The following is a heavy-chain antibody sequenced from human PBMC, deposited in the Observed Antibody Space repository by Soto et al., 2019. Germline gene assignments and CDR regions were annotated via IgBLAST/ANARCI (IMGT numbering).Heavy chain of an antibody. CDR2: VSAKSGDT. D-gene: IGHD1-7*01. CDR3: TRAGASDWNYVSTSS. V-gene: IGHV1-18*04. CDR1: GFSFTSSG. J-gene: IGHJ4*02. Sequence: ASVKVSCKASGFSFTSSGFNWVRQAPGQGLEWVGWVSAKSGDTECVENLQGRVTMTTDTSTNKAYMELRSLTSDDTAVYYCTRAGASDWNYVSTSSWGQGTLVTVSS.